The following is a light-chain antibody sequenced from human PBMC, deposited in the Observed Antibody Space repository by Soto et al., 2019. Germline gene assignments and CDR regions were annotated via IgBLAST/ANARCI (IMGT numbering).Light chain of an antibody. CDR3: QQYGSSGT. CDR1: QSVRTNF. V-gene: IGKV3-20*01. CDR2: GAS. J-gene: IGKJ1*01. Sequence: IVLTQSPATLSLTPGESATLSCRASQSVRTNFLAWFQQTPDAPTRLLIDGASSGTASIPDRCSGRGSATDFPLTISRLEQEDFAEYYCQQYGSSGTFGQGTKVDIK.